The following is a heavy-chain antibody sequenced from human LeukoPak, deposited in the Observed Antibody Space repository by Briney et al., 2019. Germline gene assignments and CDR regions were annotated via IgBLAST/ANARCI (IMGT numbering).Heavy chain of an antibody. J-gene: IGHJ5*02. Sequence: SGGSLRLSCAASGLTFSTYAMHWVRQAPGKGLEWVTLISYDGSNKYYADSVKGRFTVSRDNSKNTLYLQMNSLRAEDTAVYYCARDGISRGSGTYYNAWGEGTLVTVSS. CDR1: GLTFSTYA. D-gene: IGHD3-10*01. V-gene: IGHV3-30*01. CDR2: ISYDGSNK. CDR3: ARDGISRGSGTYYNA.